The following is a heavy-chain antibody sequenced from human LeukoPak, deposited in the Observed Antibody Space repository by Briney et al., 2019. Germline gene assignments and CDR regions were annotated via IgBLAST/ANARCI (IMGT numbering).Heavy chain of an antibody. CDR3: ARGKSQTGYDAFDI. V-gene: IGHV3-11*06. J-gene: IGHJ3*02. CDR2: ISSSSSYI. Sequence: GGSLRLSCAASGFTFSDYYMSWIRQAPGKGLEWVSSISSSSSYIYYADSVKGRFTISRDNAKNSLYLQMNSLRAEDTAVYYCARGKSQTGYDAFDIWGQGTMVTVSS. CDR1: GFTFSDYY. D-gene: IGHD1-1*01.